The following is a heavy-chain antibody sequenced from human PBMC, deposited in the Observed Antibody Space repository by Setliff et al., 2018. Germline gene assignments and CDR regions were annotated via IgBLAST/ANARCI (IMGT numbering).Heavy chain of an antibody. Sequence: SETLSLTCTVSGGSISSHYWGWIRQPPGKGLEWIGYIYYSGRTNYNPSLKSRVTISVDTSKNQFSLKLSSVTAADTAVYYCARDRRIVGARHAFDIWG. CDR2: IYYSGRT. D-gene: IGHD1-26*01. J-gene: IGHJ3*02. CDR3: ARDRRIVGARHAFDI. CDR1: GGSISSHY. V-gene: IGHV4-59*11.